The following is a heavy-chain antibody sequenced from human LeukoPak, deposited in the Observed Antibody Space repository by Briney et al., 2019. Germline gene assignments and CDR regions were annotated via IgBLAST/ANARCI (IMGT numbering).Heavy chain of an antibody. CDR3: ARGGAARPDY. CDR2: ISATSGSI. D-gene: IGHD6-6*01. CDR1: GFTFSSYG. J-gene: IGHJ4*02. V-gene: IGHV3-21*06. Sequence: PGGSLRLSCAASGFTFSSYGMSWVRQAPGKGLEWVSYISATSGSINYADSVQGRFTISRDNAQNSLFLQMNSLRGDDTAVYYCARGGAARPDYWGQGTLVTVSS.